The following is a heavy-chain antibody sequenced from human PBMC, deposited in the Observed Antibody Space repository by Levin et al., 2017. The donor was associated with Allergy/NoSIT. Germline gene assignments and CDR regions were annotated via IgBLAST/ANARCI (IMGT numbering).Heavy chain of an antibody. CDR3: ARHGGLAMPTEFDY. D-gene: IGHD2-2*01. J-gene: IGHJ4*02. CDR1: GYSFTSYW. Sequence: GESLKISCKGSGYSFTSYWISWVRQIPGKGLEWMGRIDPSDSYTNYSPSFQGHVTISADKSISTAYLQWSSLKASDTAMYYCARHGGLAMPTEFDYWGQGTLVTVSS. V-gene: IGHV5-10-1*01. CDR2: IDPSDSYT.